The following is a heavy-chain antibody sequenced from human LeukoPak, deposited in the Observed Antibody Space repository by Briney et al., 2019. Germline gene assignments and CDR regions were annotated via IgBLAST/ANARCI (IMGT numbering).Heavy chain of an antibody. D-gene: IGHD3-10*01. CDR1: GYTFTGYY. J-gene: IGHJ4*02. V-gene: IGHV1-2*02. CDR2: INPNSGGT. CDR3: ARSPLWFGELYSDY. Sequence: ASVKVSCKASGYTFTGYYMHWLRQAPGQGLEWMGWINPNSGGTNYAQKFQGRVTMTRDTSISTAYMELSRLRSDDTAVYYCARSPLWFGELYSDYWGQGTLVTVSS.